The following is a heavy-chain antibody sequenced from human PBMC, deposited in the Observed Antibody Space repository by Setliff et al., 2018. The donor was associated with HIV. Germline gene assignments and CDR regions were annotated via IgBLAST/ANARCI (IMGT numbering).Heavy chain of an antibody. Sequence: VASVKVSCKASGYTFTNYDISWVRQAPGQGLEWMGCISAHNGKTNYAQTFQGRVTMTSDTSTTTAYMELRPLRSDDAAVYYCARGVQSPYYYGSGSPHDPFDIWGQGTMVTVSS. CDR3: ARGVQSPYYYGSGSPHDPFDI. D-gene: IGHD3-10*01. CDR1: GYTFTNYD. CDR2: ISAHNGKT. J-gene: IGHJ3*02. V-gene: IGHV1-18*01.